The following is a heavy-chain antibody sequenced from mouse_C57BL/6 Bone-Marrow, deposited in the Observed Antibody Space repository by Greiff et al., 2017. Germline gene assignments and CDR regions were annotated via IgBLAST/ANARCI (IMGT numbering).Heavy chain of an antibody. Sequence: QVQLQQPGAELVMPGASVKLSCKASGYTFTSYWMHWVKQRPGQGLEWIGEIDPSVGYTNYNQKFKGKSTLTVDKSSRTAYMQLSSLTSENSAFYDFARDGYYEWGWFAYWGQGTLVTVSA. CDR2: IDPSVGYT. CDR3: ARDGYYEWGWFAY. CDR1: GYTFTSYW. V-gene: IGHV1-69*01. J-gene: IGHJ3*01. D-gene: IGHD2-3*01.